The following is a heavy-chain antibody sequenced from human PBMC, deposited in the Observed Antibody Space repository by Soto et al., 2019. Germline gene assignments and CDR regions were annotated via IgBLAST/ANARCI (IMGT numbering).Heavy chain of an antibody. V-gene: IGHV1-3*01. CDR1: GFTFSSYG. D-gene: IGHD6-13*01. Sequence: PGGSLRLSCAASGFTFSSYGMHWVRQAPGQRLEWMGWINAGNGATKYSQNFQDRVTIARDTSANTAFMELSSLRSEDTAVYYCARGSAAAGPYYFDYWAQGT. J-gene: IGHJ4*02. CDR3: ARGSAAAGPYYFDY. CDR2: INAGNGAT.